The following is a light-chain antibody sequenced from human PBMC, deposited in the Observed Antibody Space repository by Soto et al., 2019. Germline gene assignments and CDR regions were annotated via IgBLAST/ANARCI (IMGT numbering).Light chain of an antibody. V-gene: IGKV3-20*01. Sequence: LLQSXGTLSLSSAEXXXXXXXAIRGFDSSYLAWYQHTXGQAPRLLIYAASXRANGIPDRFNGSGSGTDFTLTITRLETEDFTVYYCQQFGGSLRTSGEGTKVDI. J-gene: IGKJ1*01. CDR3: QQFGGSLRT. CDR1: RGFDSSY. CDR2: AAS.